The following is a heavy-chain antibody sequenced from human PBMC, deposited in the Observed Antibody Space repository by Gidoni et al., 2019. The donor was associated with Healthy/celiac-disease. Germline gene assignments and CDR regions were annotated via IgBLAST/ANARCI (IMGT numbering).Heavy chain of an antibody. J-gene: IGHJ4*02. D-gene: IGHD2-15*01. Sequence: EVQLLESGGGLVQPGGSLRLSCAASGFTFSSDALSWVRQAPGKGLEWVSASSGSGGSTYDEDYVKGRFTISRDNSKNTLYLKMNSLRAEDTDVYYCAKDLGGGVVVTATPGFDYWGQGTLVTVSS. CDR3: AKDLGGGVVVTATPGFDY. CDR2: SSGSGGST. CDR1: GFTFSSDA. V-gene: IGHV3-23*01.